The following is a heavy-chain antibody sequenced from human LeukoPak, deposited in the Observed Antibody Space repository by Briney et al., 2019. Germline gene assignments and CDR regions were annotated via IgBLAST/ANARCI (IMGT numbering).Heavy chain of an antibody. J-gene: IGHJ4*02. D-gene: IGHD6-19*01. V-gene: IGHV5-51*01. CDR1: GYSFTNYW. CDR3: ARRLGSGWPDFDY. Sequence: GESLKISCKGSGYSFTNYWIGWVRQMPGKGLEWMGITYPGHSDTRYSPSFQGQVTISADESITTAYLQWSSLKASDTAMYYCARRLGSGWPDFDYWGQGTLVTVSS. CDR2: TYPGHSDT.